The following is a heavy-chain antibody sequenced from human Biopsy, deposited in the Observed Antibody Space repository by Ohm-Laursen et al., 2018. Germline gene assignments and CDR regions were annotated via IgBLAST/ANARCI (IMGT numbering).Heavy chain of an antibody. CDR1: GVTLSGYS. Sequence: SLRLSCAASGVTLSGYSMNWVRQTPGKGLESVALISYDGYNKWYADSVKGRFTISRDNSKNTLYLQMNSLRVEDTAVYYCAKGRSGGTGHGNWFDPWGQGTLVIVSS. D-gene: IGHD3-10*01. CDR2: ISYDGYNK. CDR3: AKGRSGGTGHGNWFDP. J-gene: IGHJ5*02. V-gene: IGHV3-30*18.